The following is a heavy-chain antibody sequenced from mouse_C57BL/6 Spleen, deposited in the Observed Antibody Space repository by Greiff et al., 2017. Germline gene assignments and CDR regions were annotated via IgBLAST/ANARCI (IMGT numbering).Heavy chain of an antibody. CDR1: GFTFPAYY. V-gene: IGHV7-3*01. Sequence: EVKLVESGGGLVPPGGSLRLSCAASGFTFPAYYISWVRQPPGKALEWLGFIRNKANGYTTEYSASVKVRFTISRDNSQSILYLQMNALRSEDSATYYCARFGSSGFAYWCQGTLVTVSA. J-gene: IGHJ3*01. CDR3: ARFGSSGFAY. D-gene: IGHD3-2*02. CDR2: IRNKANGYTT.